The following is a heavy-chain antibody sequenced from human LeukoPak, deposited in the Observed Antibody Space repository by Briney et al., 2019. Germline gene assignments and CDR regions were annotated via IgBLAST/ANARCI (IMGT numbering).Heavy chain of an antibody. V-gene: IGHV4-31*03. J-gene: IGHJ5*02. D-gene: IGHD2-2*01. CDR2: IYYSGST. CDR1: GGSISSGGYY. Sequence: PSQTLSLTCTVSGGSISSGGYYWSWIRQHPGKGLEWIGYIYYSGSTYYNPSLKSRVTISVDTSKNQFSLKLSSVTAADTAVYYCARVRACSSTSCYAVPPFQGLDPWGQGTLVTVSS. CDR3: ARVRACSSTSCYAVPPFQGLDP.